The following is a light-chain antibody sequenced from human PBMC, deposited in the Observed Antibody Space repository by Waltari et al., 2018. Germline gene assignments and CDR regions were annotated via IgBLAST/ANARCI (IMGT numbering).Light chain of an antibody. Sequence: QSALTQPRSVSGSPGQSVTISCPGTSGAIGDHDRVPWYQQPPGTAPKLMIYDFSKRPSGVPDRFSGSKSGYTASLTISGLQPDDEADYYCCTYTGGYTWVFGGGTKLTVL. CDR2: DFS. CDR1: SGAIGDHDR. J-gene: IGLJ3*02. V-gene: IGLV2-11*01. CDR3: CTYTGGYTWV.